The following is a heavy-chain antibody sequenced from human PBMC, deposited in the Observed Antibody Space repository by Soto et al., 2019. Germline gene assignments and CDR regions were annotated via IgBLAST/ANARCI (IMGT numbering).Heavy chain of an antibody. CDR1: GFTVSGSA. CDR3: NVGGGDY. V-gene: IGHV3-73*02. CDR2: IRNKVDDYAT. J-gene: IGHJ4*02. D-gene: IGHD3-10*01. Sequence: EVQVVESGGGLVQPGGSLKLSCAVSGFTVSGSAMHWVRQASGKGLEWVGRIRNKVDDYATAYSASVEGRFSISRDDSKNSAYLQMNSLTTDDTAVYYCNVGGGDYLGQGTLVTVS.